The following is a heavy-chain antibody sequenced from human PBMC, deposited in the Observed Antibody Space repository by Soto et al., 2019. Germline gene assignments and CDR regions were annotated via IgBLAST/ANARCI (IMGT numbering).Heavy chain of an antibody. CDR2: IIPILGIA. Sequence: SVKVSCKASGGTFSSYTISWVRQAPGQGLEWMGRIIPILGIANYAQKFQGRVTITADKSTSTAYMELSSLRSEDTAVYYCAVFYGNYVSRYFFDYWGQGTLVTVSS. D-gene: IGHD4-17*01. CDR3: AVFYGNYVSRYFFDY. J-gene: IGHJ4*02. CDR1: GGTFSSYT. V-gene: IGHV1-69*02.